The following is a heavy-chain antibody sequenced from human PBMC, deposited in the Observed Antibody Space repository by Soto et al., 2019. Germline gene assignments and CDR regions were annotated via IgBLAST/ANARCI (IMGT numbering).Heavy chain of an antibody. Sequence: QVQLVESGGGVVQPGRSLRLSCAASGFTFSSYGMHWVRQAPGKGLEWVAVISYDGSNKYYADSVKGRFTISRDNSKNTLYLQMNSLRAEDTAVYYCAKDLYYDFWSGYPNTGYYYYGMDVWGQGTTVTVSS. CDR1: GFTFSSYG. V-gene: IGHV3-30*18. CDR2: ISYDGSNK. J-gene: IGHJ6*02. CDR3: AKDLYYDFWSGYPNTGYYYYGMDV. D-gene: IGHD3-3*01.